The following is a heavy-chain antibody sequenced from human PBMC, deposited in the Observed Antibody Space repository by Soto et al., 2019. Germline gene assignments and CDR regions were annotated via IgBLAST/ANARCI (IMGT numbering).Heavy chain of an antibody. D-gene: IGHD6-13*01. J-gene: IGHJ3*02. CDR1: GFTLSSNW. V-gene: IGHV3-74*01. CDR2: INRDGSTI. CDR3: ARVADCTYSSNCNGRAAFDM. Sequence: EVQLVESGGGLAQPGGSLRLSCAASGFTLSSNWMHWVRQAPGKGLVWVPRINRDGSTINYDDPVRGRYTISRDNAKNTLSLQMNSLRAEDTAVYYCARVADCTYSSNCNGRAAFDMWGQGTMVTVSS.